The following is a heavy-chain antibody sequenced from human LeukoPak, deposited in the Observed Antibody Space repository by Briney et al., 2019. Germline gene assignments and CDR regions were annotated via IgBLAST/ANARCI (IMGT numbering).Heavy chain of an antibody. CDR3: ARTSGYDYYFDY. D-gene: IGHD5-12*01. J-gene: IGHJ4*02. CDR1: GYTFIAYY. CDR2: INPKSGGT. V-gene: IGHV1-2*02. Sequence: ASVKVSCKASGYTFIAYYIHWVRQAPGQGLEWMGWINPKSGGTNYAQKFQGRVTMTRDTSISTAYVELRRLRSDDTAVYYCARTSGYDYYFDYWGQGTLVTVSS.